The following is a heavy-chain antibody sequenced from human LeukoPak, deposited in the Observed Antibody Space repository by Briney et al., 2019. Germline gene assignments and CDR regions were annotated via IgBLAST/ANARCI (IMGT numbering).Heavy chain of an antibody. D-gene: IGHD6-19*01. CDR2: ISGSGGST. CDR1: GFTFSSYA. CDR3: ARDTGSGWHHDS. V-gene: IGHV3-23*01. J-gene: IGHJ4*02. Sequence: GGSLRLSCAASGFTFSSYAMSWVRQAPGKGLEWVSAISGSGGSTYYADSVKGRFTISRDNSKNILYLQMNSLRTDDTAVYYCARDTGSGWHHDSWGQGTLVTVSS.